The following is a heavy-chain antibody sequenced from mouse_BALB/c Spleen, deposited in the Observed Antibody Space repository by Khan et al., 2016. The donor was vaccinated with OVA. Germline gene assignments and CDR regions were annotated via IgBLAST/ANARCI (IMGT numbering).Heavy chain of an antibody. J-gene: IGHJ3*01. D-gene: IGHD1-1*01. V-gene: IGHV1-84*02. CDR3: ARGNYYGSTAWLSY. Sequence: QVQLQQSGPELVKPGASVKISCKASGYTFTDYYINWVKQKPGQGLEWIGWLYPGSGNTRYNEKFKGRATLTVDTSSRTAYMQLSSLTSEDTAVEFCARGNYYGSTAWLSYWGQGTLVTVSA. CDR1: GYTFTDYY. CDR2: LYPGSGNT.